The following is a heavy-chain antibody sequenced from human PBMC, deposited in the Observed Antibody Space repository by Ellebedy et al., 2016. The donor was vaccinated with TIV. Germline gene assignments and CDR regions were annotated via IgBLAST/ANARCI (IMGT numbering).Heavy chain of an antibody. CDR3: ARGGGYHNMDP. CDR1: GFTFSNYW. D-gene: IGHD3-10*01. V-gene: IGHV3-7*03. CDR2: IRNDGGER. J-gene: IGHJ6*02. Sequence: GESLKISCAASGFTFSNYWMAWVRQAPGKGLEWVANIRNDGGERFYVDSVKGRFTISRDNAKNSLYLQMNSLRAEDTAVYYCARGGGYHNMDPWGQGTTVTVSS.